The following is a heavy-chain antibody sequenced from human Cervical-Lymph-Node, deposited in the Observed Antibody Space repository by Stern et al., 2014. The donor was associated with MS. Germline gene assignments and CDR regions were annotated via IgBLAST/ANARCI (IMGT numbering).Heavy chain of an antibody. J-gene: IGHJ4*02. CDR3: ARGGRGVGLEY. D-gene: IGHD3-10*01. Sequence: VQLVESGGGVVQPGRSLSLSCVASGFTFSTYAMHWVRQAPGKGLEWVAFVSYDGTQRNSTYSFKARFTISRDNSKNALYLHMNSLRDEDTAVYFCARGGRGVGLEYWGQGALVTVSS. CDR2: VSYDGTQR. V-gene: IGHV3-30-3*01. CDR1: GFTFSTYA.